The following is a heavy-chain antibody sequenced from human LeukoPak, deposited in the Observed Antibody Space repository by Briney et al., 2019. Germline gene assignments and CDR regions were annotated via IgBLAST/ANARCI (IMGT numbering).Heavy chain of an antibody. V-gene: IGHV3-23*01. CDR3: AREGSYYELDY. CDR2: ISGSGGST. Sequence: GSLRLSCAASGFTFSSYAMSWVRQAPGKGLEWVSAISGSGGSTYYADPVKGRFTISRDNAKNSLYLQMNSLRAEDTAVYYCAREGSYYELDYWGQGTLVTVSS. D-gene: IGHD3-3*01. J-gene: IGHJ4*02. CDR1: GFTFSSYA.